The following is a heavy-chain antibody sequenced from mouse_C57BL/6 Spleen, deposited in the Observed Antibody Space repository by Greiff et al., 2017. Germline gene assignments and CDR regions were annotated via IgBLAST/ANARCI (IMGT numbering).Heavy chain of an antibody. D-gene: IGHD2-10*01. CDR3: ARDGLLGAMDY. J-gene: IGHJ4*01. CDR1: GFTFSDFY. CDR2: SRNKANDYTT. Sequence: EVKLVESGGGLVQSGRSLRLSCATSGFTFSDFYMEWVRQAPGKGLEWIAASRNKANDYTTEYSASVKGRFIVSRDTSQSILYLQMNALRAEDTAIYYCARDGLLGAMDYWGQGTSVTVSS. V-gene: IGHV7-1*01.